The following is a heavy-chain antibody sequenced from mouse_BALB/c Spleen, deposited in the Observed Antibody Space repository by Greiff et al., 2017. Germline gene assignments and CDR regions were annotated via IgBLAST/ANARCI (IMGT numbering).Heavy chain of an antibody. Sequence: EVHLVESGGDLVKPGGSLKLSCAASGFTFSSYGMSWVRQTPDKRLEWVATISSGGSYTYYPDSVKGRFTISRDNAKNTLYLQKSSLKSEDTAMYYCARQEGTTATKGLDYWGQGTTLTVSS. CDR3: ARQEGTTATKGLDY. V-gene: IGHV5-6*01. D-gene: IGHD1-2*01. CDR1: GFTFSSYG. J-gene: IGHJ2*01. CDR2: ISSGGSYT.